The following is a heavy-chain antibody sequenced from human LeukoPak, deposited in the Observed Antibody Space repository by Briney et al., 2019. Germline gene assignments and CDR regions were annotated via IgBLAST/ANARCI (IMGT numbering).Heavy chain of an antibody. Sequence: PGGSLRLSCAASGFTVSSYDMHWVRQAPGKGLEWVAVISYDGSNKYDADSVKGRFTISRNNSKNTLYLQMNSLRAEDTAVYYCARALTFYGMDVWGKGTTVTVSS. D-gene: IGHD2-21*02. CDR2: ISYDGSNK. CDR3: ARALTFYGMDV. J-gene: IGHJ6*04. CDR1: GFTVSSYD. V-gene: IGHV3-30*04.